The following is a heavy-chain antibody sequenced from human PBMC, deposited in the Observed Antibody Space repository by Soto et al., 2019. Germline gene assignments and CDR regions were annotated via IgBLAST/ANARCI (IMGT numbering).Heavy chain of an antibody. Sequence: ASEIMSLTCTVAGGSISSYYCSWIRQPPGKGLEWIGYIYYSGSTNYNPSLKSRVSISVDTSKNQFSLKLSSVTAADTAVYYCARGRRDGYNSFDYWGQGTLVTVSS. V-gene: IGHV4-59*01. CDR2: IYYSGST. CDR1: GGSISSYY. CDR3: ARGRRDGYNSFDY. J-gene: IGHJ4*02. D-gene: IGHD5-12*01.